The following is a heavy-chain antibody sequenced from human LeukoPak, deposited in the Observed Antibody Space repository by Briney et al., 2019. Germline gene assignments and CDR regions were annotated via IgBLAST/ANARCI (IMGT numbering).Heavy chain of an antibody. CDR2: IKQDGSGQ. D-gene: IGHD2-21*01. V-gene: IGHV3-7*01. J-gene: IGHJ4*02. CDR1: GLTFRNFW. Sequence: GGSLRLSCAASGLTFRNFWMCWVRQAPGKGLEWVATIKQDGSGQYYVDSAKGRFTISRDNAQNSLYLQMNNLRAEDTAVYYCARSYGHSMDYWGQGTLVTVSS. CDR3: ARSYGHSMDY.